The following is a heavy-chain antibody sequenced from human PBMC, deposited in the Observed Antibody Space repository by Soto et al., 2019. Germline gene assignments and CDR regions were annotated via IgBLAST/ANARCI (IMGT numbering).Heavy chain of an antibody. CDR3: VASLAASGLNWLDP. V-gene: IGHV4-4*07. J-gene: IGHJ5*02. Sequence: SETLSLTCIVSGGSISEKYWNWVRQPPGKGLEWIGLIFANGHTDYNPSLKGRVTMSVDASKNQFSLRLTSMTAADTAVYYCVASLAASGLNWLDPWGRGTLVTVSS. CDR1: GGSISEKY. D-gene: IGHD6-13*01. CDR2: IFANGHT.